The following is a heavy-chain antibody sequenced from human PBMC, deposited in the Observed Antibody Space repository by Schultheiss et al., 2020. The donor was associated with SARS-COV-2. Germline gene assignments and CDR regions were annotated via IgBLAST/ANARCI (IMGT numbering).Heavy chain of an antibody. J-gene: IGHJ3*02. CDR3: AKSPSHAFDI. CDR2: ISYDGSNK. V-gene: IGHV3-30*01. CDR1: GFTFSSYA. Sequence: GGSLRLSCAASGFTFSSYAMHWVRQAPGKGLEWVAVISYDGSNKYYADSVKGRFTISRDNSKNTLYLQMNSLRAEDTAVYYCAKSPSHAFDIWGQGTMVTVSS.